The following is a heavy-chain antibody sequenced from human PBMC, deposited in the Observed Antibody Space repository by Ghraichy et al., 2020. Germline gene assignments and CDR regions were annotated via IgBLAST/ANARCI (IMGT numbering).Heavy chain of an antibody. CDR1: GYTFTGYY. D-gene: IGHD1-26*01. CDR3: ASGEGVGATTDWTDY. CDR2: INPNSGGT. Sequence: ASVKVSCKASGYTFTGYYMHWVRQAPGQGLEWMGWINPNSGGTNYAQKFQGRVTMTRDTSISTAYMELSRLRSDDTAVYYCASGEGVGATTDWTDYWGQGTLVTVSS. V-gene: IGHV1-2*02. J-gene: IGHJ4*02.